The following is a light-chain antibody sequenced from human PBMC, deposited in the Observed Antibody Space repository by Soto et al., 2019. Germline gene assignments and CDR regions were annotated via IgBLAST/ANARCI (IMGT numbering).Light chain of an antibody. CDR2: GAS. V-gene: IGKV3-20*01. CDR3: QQYSSSRT. Sequence: EIVMTQSPATVSVSPGERATLSCRASQSVSDKLAWYQQKPGQAPRLLIYGASSRATGIPDRFSGSGSETDFTLTITRLEPEDFAMYYCQQYSSSRTFGQGTKVDIK. CDR1: QSVSDK. J-gene: IGKJ1*01.